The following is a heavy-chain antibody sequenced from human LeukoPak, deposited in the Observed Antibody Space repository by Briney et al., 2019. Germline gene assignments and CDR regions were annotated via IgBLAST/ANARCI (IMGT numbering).Heavy chain of an antibody. D-gene: IGHD6-19*01. Sequence: GGSLRLSCAASGFTFSDSYMSWIRQVPGKGLEWISYISSGGDTIYYADSVKGRFTISRDDSKNTLYLQMNSLRAEDTAIYYCARAQWRTYSYYYMDVWGKGTTVTVSS. CDR1: GFTFSDSY. J-gene: IGHJ6*03. CDR2: ISSGGDTI. CDR3: ARAQWRTYSYYYMDV. V-gene: IGHV3-11*01.